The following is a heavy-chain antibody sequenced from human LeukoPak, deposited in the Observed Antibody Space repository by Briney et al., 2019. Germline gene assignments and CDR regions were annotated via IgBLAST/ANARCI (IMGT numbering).Heavy chain of an antibody. D-gene: IGHD5-24*01. Sequence: SETLSLTCTVSGGSISSYYWSWMRQPPGKGLEWIGYIYYSGSTNYNLSLKSRVTMSVDTSKNQFSLKLSSVIAADTAVYYCARGGYNVDSWGQGTLVTVSS. J-gene: IGHJ5*01. CDR3: ARGGYNVDS. CDR2: IYYSGST. V-gene: IGHV4-59*01. CDR1: GGSISSYY.